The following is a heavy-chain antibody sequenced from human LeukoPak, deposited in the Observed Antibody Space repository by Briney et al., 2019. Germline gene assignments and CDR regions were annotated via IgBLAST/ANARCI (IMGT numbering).Heavy chain of an antibody. CDR1: GFTFSSYA. V-gene: IGHV3-30-3*01. Sequence: PGGSLRLSCAASGFTFSSYAMHWVRQAPGKGLEWVAVITYDGSNKYYADSVKGRFTISRDNSKNTLYLQMNSLRAEDTAVYYCARDSGDFWSGYYSDYWGQGTLVTVSS. CDR2: ITYDGSNK. D-gene: IGHD3-3*01. J-gene: IGHJ4*02. CDR3: ARDSGDFWSGYYSDY.